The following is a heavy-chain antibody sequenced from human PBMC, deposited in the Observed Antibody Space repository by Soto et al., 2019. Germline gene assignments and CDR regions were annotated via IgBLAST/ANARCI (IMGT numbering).Heavy chain of an antibody. V-gene: IGHV4-59*08. CDR2: VYYTGDT. CDR1: SGPDRSHN. Sequence: QVQLQQSGPRLVKPSETLSLTCTVSSGPDRSHNWGWIRQPPGRGLEWIGYVYYTGDTAYNPSLSRRVTISAHTSTNAHSFTLTSVTAAGTAVYDCLRQGTDSLHRLVAVWGQGPTVSVSS. CDR3: LRQGTDSLHRLVAV. D-gene: IGHD1-1*01. J-gene: IGHJ6*02.